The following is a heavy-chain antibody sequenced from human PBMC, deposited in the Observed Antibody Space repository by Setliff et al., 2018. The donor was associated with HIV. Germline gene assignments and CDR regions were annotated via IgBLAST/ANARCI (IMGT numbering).Heavy chain of an antibody. CDR2: ISGNNRIT. Sequence: ASVKVSCKASGYIFTGYYMHWVRQAPGQGLEWMGWISGNNRITYYAQNFQSRVTLTTDTSTSTAYMELRSLRSDDTAVYYCARDGYYYDGSAYSTFDYWGQGTLVTVSS. D-gene: IGHD3-22*01. CDR3: ARDGYYYDGSAYSTFDY. J-gene: IGHJ4*02. V-gene: IGHV1-18*04. CDR1: GYIFTGYY.